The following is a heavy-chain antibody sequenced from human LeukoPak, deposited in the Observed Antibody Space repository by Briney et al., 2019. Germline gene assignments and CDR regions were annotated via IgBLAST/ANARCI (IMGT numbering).Heavy chain of an antibody. V-gene: IGHV1-24*01. J-gene: IGHJ4*02. Sequence: ASVKVSCKVSGYTLTELSMHWVRQAPGKGLEWMGGFDPEDGETIYARKFQGRVTMTEDTSTDTAYMELSSLRSEDTAVYYCATDSGDYVRAFDYWGQGTLVTVSS. CDR1: GYTLTELS. D-gene: IGHD4-17*01. CDR2: FDPEDGET. CDR3: ATDSGDYVRAFDY.